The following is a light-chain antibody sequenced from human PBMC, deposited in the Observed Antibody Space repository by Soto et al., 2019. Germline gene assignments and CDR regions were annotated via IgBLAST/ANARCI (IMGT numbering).Light chain of an antibody. CDR3: QSHDSSLSGSV. CDR2: GNN. J-gene: IGLJ3*02. CDR1: SSNIGAGYD. V-gene: IGLV1-40*01. Sequence: QSVLTQPPSVSGAPGQRVTISCTGTSSNIGAGYDVQWYQQLPGTAPTLLIYGNNNRPSGVPGRFTGSKSGTSASPAITGLQAEDEADYYCQSHDSSLSGSVFGGGTKLTVL.